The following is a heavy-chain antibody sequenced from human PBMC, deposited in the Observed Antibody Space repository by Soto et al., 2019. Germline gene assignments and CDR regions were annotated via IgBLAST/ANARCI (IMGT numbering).Heavy chain of an antibody. CDR1: GGSFSGYY. CDR3: ARGASSWFRIEYYFDY. J-gene: IGHJ4*02. D-gene: IGHD6-13*01. Sequence: PSETLSLTCAVYGGSFSGYYWSWIRQPPGKGLEWIGEINHSGSTNYNPSLKSRVTISVDTSKNQFSLKLSSVTAADTAVYYCARGASSWFRIEYYFDYWGQGTLVTVSS. V-gene: IGHV4-34*01. CDR2: INHSGST.